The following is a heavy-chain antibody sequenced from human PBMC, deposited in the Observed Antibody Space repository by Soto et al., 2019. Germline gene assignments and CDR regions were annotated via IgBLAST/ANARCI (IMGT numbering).Heavy chain of an antibody. CDR2: IYYSGST. Sequence: SETLSLTCTVSGGSISSSGYYWGWIRQPPGKGLEWIGTIYYSGSTYYNPSLKSRVTISVDTSKNQFSLKLSSVTAADTAVYYCARIGLTTALLWGQGTLVTVS. J-gene: IGHJ4*02. CDR3: ARIGLTTALL. CDR1: GGSISSSGYY. D-gene: IGHD4-17*01. V-gene: IGHV4-39*01.